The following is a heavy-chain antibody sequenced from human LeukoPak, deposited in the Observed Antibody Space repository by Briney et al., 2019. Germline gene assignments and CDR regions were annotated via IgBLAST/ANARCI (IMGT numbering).Heavy chain of an antibody. CDR2: IYYSGST. V-gene: IGHV4-39*01. D-gene: IGHD6-19*01. CDR1: GGSISSSSYY. Sequence: NPSETLSLNCTVSGGSISSSSYYWGWIRQPPGKGLKWIGSIYYSGSTYYNPSLKSRVTISVDTSKNQFSLKLSSVTAADTAVYYCARPAVAGPYYFDYWGQGTLVTVSS. CDR3: ARPAVAGPYYFDY. J-gene: IGHJ4*02.